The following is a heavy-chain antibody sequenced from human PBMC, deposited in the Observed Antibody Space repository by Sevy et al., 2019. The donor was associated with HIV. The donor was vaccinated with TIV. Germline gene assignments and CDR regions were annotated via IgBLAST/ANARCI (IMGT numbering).Heavy chain of an antibody. J-gene: IGHJ4*02. V-gene: IGHV3-23*01. D-gene: IGHD3-9*01. CDR3: AKGPGDLDWLLFDY. CDR2: VSGSGDTT. CDR1: GFSFSGYA. Sequence: GGSLRLSCAASGFSFSGYAMSWVRQAPGKGLEWVSSVSGSGDTTKYAESVKGRFTLSRENSKNTLYLQMNSLRSEDTALYYCAKGPGDLDWLLFDYWGRGTLVTVSS.